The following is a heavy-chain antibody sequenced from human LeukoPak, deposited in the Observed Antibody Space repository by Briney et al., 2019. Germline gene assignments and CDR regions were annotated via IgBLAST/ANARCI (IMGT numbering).Heavy chain of an antibody. CDR1: GFTFSSYA. J-gene: IGHJ4*02. V-gene: IGHV3-23*01. D-gene: IGHD3-22*01. Sequence: GGSLRLSCAASGFTFSSYAMSWVRQAPGKGLEWVSGISGSGDNTYYADSVKGRFTISRDNSKNTLYVQVNSLGTEDTAAYYCAKGSYYDSSSSFYFDYWGQGTLVAVSS. CDR3: AKGSYYDSSSSFYFDY. CDR2: ISGSGDNT.